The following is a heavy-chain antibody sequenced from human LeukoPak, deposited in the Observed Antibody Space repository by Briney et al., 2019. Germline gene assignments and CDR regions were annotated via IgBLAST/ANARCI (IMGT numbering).Heavy chain of an antibody. CDR2: INPNSGGT. CDR1: GYTFTGYY. J-gene: IGHJ6*02. V-gene: IGHV1-2*02. D-gene: IGHD3-10*01. Sequence: ASVKVSCKASGYTFTGYYMHWVRQAPGQGLEWMGWINPNSGGTNYAQKFQGRVTMTRDTSISTAYMELSRLRSDDTAVYYCARDVGVWFGESGMDVWGQGTTVTVSS. CDR3: ARDVGVWFGESGMDV.